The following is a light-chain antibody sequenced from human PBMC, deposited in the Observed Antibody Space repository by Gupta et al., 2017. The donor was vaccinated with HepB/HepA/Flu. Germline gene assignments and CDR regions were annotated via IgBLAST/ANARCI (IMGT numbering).Light chain of an antibody. CDR2: EVN. J-gene: IGLJ3*02. Sequence: QSALTQPASVSGSPVQSITISCTGTSSDVGNYNLVSWYQQEPGKAPKVMIFEVNKRPSGVSNRFSGSKFCNSASLTIFGLRAEDEAYYYFCSYAGSSIFWVFGGGTKLTVV. V-gene: IGLV2-23*02. CDR3: CSYAGSSIFWV. CDR1: SSDVGNYNL.